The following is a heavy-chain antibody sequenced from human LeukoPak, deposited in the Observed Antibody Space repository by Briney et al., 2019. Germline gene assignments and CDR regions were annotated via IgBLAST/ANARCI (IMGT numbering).Heavy chain of an antibody. D-gene: IGHD3-3*01. CDR3: ASPFDLDV. CDR1: GYTFTAYY. CDR2: INPNSGYT. V-gene: IGHV1-2*02. Sequence: ASVKVSCKASGYTFTAYYMHWVRQAPRQGLEWMGWINPNSGYTNYAEKFQGRVTMTRDTSISTAYMELNRLRSDDAAVYYCASPFDLDVWGQGTTVTVSS. J-gene: IGHJ6*02.